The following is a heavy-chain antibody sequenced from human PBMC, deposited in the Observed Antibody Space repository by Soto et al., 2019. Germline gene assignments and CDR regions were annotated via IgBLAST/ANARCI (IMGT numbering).Heavy chain of an antibody. CDR1: GGSISSYY. V-gene: IGHV4-59*08. D-gene: IGHD2-2*02. CDR3: ARHRGAGIPLFDS. Sequence: SETLSLTCTVSGGSISSYYWSWIRQPPGKGLEWIGYIYYSGSTNYNPSLKSRVTISVDTSKNQFSLKLSSVTAADTAVYYCARHRGAGIPLFDSGGQGTLVTVSS. J-gene: IGHJ4*02. CDR2: IYYSGST.